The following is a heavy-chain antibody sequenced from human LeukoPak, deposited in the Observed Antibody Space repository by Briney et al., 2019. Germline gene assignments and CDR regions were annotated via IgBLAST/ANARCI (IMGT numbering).Heavy chain of an antibody. Sequence: GASVKVSCKASGGTFSSYAISWVRQAPGQGLEWMGGIIPIFGAANYAQKFQGRVTITTDESTSTAYMELSSLRSEDTAVYYCAIGGSYYLPPFDYWGQGTLVTVS. CDR1: GGTFSSYA. D-gene: IGHD1-26*01. CDR3: AIGGSYYLPPFDY. CDR2: IIPIFGAA. J-gene: IGHJ4*02. V-gene: IGHV1-69*05.